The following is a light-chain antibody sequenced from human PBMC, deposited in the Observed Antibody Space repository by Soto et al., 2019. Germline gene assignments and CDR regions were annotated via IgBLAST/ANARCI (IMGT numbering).Light chain of an antibody. CDR3: QQADSFPLT. CDR1: QSVYKW. Sequence: DIQMTQSPSFVSASIGDRVTISCRASQSVYKWLVWYQQKPGEAPKLLIYAATSLQSGVPSRFSGSGYGTDFTLTISSLQPEDSATYYCQQADSFPLTFGGGTKVEI. CDR2: AAT. V-gene: IGKV1-12*01. J-gene: IGKJ4*01.